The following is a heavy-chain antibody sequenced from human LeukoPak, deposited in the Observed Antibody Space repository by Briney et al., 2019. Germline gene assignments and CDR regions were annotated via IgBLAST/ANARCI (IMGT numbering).Heavy chain of an antibody. J-gene: IGHJ3*02. CDR1: GFTFGSYW. CDR2: INTDGGST. D-gene: IGHD2-8*01. CDR3: ARALSNDLGAFDI. Sequence: PGGSLRLSCAASGFTFGSYWMHWVRQAPGKGLVWVSRINTDGGSTTYADSVKGRFTISRDNAKNTLYLQMNSLRAGDTAVYYCARALSNDLGAFDIWGQGTMVTVSS. V-gene: IGHV3-74*01.